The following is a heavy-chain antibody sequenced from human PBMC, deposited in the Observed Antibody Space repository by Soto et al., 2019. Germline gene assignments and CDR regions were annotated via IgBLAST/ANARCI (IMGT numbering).Heavy chain of an antibody. D-gene: IGHD1-26*01. CDR1: GGTFSSYA. CDR2: IIPIFGTT. Sequence: QVQLVQSGAEVKKPGSSVKVSCKASGGTFSSYAISWVRQAPGQGLEWMGGIIPIFGTTNYAQKFQGRVTITADESTSTAYMELSSLRSEDTAVYYCARVEALTSYSGSYHYWGQGTLVTVSS. J-gene: IGHJ4*02. V-gene: IGHV1-69*12. CDR3: ARVEALTSYSGSYHY.